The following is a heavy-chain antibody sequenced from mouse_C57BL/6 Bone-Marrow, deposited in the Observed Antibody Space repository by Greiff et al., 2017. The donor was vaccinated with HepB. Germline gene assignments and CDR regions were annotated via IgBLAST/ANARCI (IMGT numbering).Heavy chain of an antibody. CDR3: TTEGYDGDYYAMDY. CDR2: IDPENGDT. V-gene: IGHV14-4*01. D-gene: IGHD2-2*01. J-gene: IGHJ4*01. Sequence: EVQLQQSGAELVRPGASVKLSCTASGFNIKDDYMHWVKQRPEQGLEWIGWIDPENGDTEYASKFQGKATITADTSSNTAYLQLSSLTSEDTAVYYCTTEGYDGDYYAMDYWGQGTSVTVSS. CDR1: GFNIKDDY.